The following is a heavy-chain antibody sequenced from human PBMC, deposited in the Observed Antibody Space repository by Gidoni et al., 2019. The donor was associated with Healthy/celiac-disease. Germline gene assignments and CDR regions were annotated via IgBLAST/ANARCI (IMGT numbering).Heavy chain of an antibody. CDR3: ARDRITFGGDDVGY. D-gene: IGHD3-16*01. CDR1: GFTFSSYG. J-gene: IGHJ4*02. Sequence: QVQLVESGGGVVQPGRSLRLSCAASGFTFSSYGMPWVRQAPGKGLGWVAVIWYDGSNKYYADSVKGRFTISRDNSKNTLYLQMNSLRAEDTAVYYCARDRITFGGDDVGYWGQGTLVTVSS. V-gene: IGHV3-33*01. CDR2: IWYDGSNK.